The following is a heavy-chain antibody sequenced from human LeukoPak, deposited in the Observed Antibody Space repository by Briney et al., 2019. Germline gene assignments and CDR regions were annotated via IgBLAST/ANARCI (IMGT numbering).Heavy chain of an antibody. Sequence: SETLSLTCAVYGGSFSGYYWSWIRQPPGKGLEWIGEINHSGSTNYNPSLKSRVTISVDTSKNQFSLKLGSVTAADTAVYYCARGAAATYWGQGTLVTVSS. V-gene: IGHV4-34*01. CDR1: GGSFSGYY. J-gene: IGHJ4*02. CDR2: INHSGST. D-gene: IGHD6-13*01. CDR3: ARGAAATY.